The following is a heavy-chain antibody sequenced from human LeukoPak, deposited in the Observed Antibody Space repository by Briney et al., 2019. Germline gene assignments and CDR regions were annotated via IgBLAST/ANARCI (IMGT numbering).Heavy chain of an antibody. Sequence: ASVKVSCKASGYTFTGYYMHWVRQAPGQGLEWMGWINPNSGGTNYAQKFQGRVTMTRDTSISTAYMELSRLRSDDTAVYYCASSNYDRLYYYYGMDVWGQGTTVTVSS. J-gene: IGHJ6*02. V-gene: IGHV1-2*02. CDR3: ASSNYDRLYYYYGMDV. CDR1: GYTFTGYY. CDR2: INPNSGGT. D-gene: IGHD3-22*01.